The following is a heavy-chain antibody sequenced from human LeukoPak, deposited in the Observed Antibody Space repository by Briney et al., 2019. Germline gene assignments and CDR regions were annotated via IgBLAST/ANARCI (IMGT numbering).Heavy chain of an antibody. D-gene: IGHD3-16*01. CDR2: INPNSGDT. Sequence: GASVKVSCKASGYTFTGYYMHWVRKAPGQGLEWIGWINPNSGDTKYSQKFQGRVTMTRDTSISTAYMELSRLRSDDTAVYYCATQRGSYLWGTDFDYWGQGTLVTVSS. V-gene: IGHV1-2*02. CDR1: GYTFTGYY. J-gene: IGHJ4*02. CDR3: ATQRGSYLWGTDFDY.